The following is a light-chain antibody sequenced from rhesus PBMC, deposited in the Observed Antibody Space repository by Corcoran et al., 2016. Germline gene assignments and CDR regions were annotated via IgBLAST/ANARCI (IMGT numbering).Light chain of an antibody. Sequence: DIQMTQSPSALSASVGDRVTISCRASQNIYSNLAWYQQRPGKAPKLLIYEASSLQTGIPSRFSGSGYGTDCTLTISSLQPEDSASYYCQHYYDNPYSFGQGTKVDIK. CDR2: EAS. J-gene: IGKJ2*01. CDR3: QHYYDNPYS. CDR1: QNIYSN. V-gene: IGKV1S8*01.